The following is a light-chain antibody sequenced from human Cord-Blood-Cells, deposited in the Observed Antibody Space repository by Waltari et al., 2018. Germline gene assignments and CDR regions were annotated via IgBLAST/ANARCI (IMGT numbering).Light chain of an antibody. V-gene: IGKV1-39*01. CDR3: QQSYSTPWT. CDR1: QSISSY. Sequence: DIQRTQSPSSLSASVGERVTITCRASQSISSYLNWYQQKPGKAPKLLIYAASSLQSGVPSRFSGSGSGTDFTLTISSLQPEDFATYYCQQSYSTPWTFGQGTKVEIK. J-gene: IGKJ1*01. CDR2: AAS.